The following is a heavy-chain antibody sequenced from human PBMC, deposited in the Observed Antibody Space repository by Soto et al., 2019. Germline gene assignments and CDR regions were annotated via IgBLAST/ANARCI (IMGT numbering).Heavy chain of an antibody. Sequence: ASVKVSCKASGNTFTSYDINWVRQATGHGLEWMGWINPNSGNIGYAQKFQGRVTMTRDTAIRTAYMEVSRLRSDDTAVYYCARGRASGSYYLLDYWGQGTLVTVS. V-gene: IGHV1-8*01. J-gene: IGHJ4*02. D-gene: IGHD3-10*01. CDR2: INPNSGNI. CDR3: ARGRASGSYYLLDY. CDR1: GNTFTSYD.